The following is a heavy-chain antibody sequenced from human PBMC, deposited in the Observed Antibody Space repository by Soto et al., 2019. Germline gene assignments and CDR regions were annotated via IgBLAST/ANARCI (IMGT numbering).Heavy chain of an antibody. J-gene: IGHJ6*02. CDR1: GGTFSSYA. Sequence: SVKVSCKASGGTFSSYAISWVRQAPGQGLEWMGGIIPIFGTANYAQKFQGRVTITADESTSTAYMELSSLRSEDTAVYYCAVESIEASDYYYYGMDVWGQGTTVPVSS. CDR2: IIPIFGTA. CDR3: AVESIEASDYYYYGMDV. V-gene: IGHV1-69*13. D-gene: IGHD6-6*01.